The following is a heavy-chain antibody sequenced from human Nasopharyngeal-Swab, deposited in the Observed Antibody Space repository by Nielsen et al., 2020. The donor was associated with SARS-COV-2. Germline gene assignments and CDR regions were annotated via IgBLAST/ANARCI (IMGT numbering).Heavy chain of an antibody. CDR1: GFTFSNAW. CDR3: TTYGSGAFYV. CDR2: IRDSGTT. V-gene: IGHV3-15*01. D-gene: IGHD4-17*01. J-gene: IGHJ3*01. Sequence: LSCEASGFTFSNAWMTWVRPAPGKGLAWVGRIRDSGTTDYAAPVKGRFTISRDESRNTLYLQMNSLKTEDTAIYFCTTYGSGAFYVWGQGTMVTVSS.